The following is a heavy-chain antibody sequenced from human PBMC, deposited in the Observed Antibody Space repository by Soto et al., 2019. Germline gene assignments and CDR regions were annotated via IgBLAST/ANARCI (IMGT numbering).Heavy chain of an antibody. Sequence: SVKVSCKASAGTFSSYAISWVRQAPGQGLEWMGGIIPIFGTANYAQKFQGRVTITADESTSTAYMALSSLRSEDTAVYYCARCDGYNKKEYYYYGMDVWGQGTTVTSP. CDR1: AGTFSSYA. J-gene: IGHJ6*02. D-gene: IGHD5-12*01. CDR2: IIPIFGTA. CDR3: ARCDGYNKKEYYYYGMDV. V-gene: IGHV1-69*13.